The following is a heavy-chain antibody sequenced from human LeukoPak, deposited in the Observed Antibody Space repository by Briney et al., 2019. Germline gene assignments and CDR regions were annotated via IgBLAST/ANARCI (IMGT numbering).Heavy chain of an antibody. CDR1: GFTFDESP. V-gene: IGHV3-9*01. J-gene: IGHJ4*02. D-gene: IGHD6-19*01. CDR2: ISWNSRSM. CDR3: VKGSEQWLVLFDY. Sequence: GGSLRLSCVTSGFTFDESPMHWVRQAPGKGLEWVSGISWNSRSMVYADSVKGRFTISRDNAKNSLYLQMNSLRAEDTAVYYCVKGSEQWLVLFDYWGQGTLVTVSS.